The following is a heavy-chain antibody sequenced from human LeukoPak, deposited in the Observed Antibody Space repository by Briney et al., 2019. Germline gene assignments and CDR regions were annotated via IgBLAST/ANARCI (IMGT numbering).Heavy chain of an antibody. J-gene: IGHJ4*02. CDR3: AKDFRIGYSTHFDY. Sequence: GGSLRLSCVGSGFTFRSHAMSWVRQAPEKGLEFVSGIYENGGTTYYADSVKGRFSISRDNSKNTLYLQMDSLRGEDTAVYYCAKDFRIGYSTHFDYWGQGALVTVSS. V-gene: IGHV3-23*01. CDR2: IYENGGTT. D-gene: IGHD2-21*01. CDR1: GFTFRSHA.